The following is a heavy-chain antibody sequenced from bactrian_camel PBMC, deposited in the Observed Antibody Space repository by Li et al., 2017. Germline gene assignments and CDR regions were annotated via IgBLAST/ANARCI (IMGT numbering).Heavy chain of an antibody. Sequence: VQLVESGGGSVQSGGSLTLSCAVSGYTDAKYCMAWFRQALGNEREGVATIDSDGRTTYGDSVKGRFTISQDNAKNTLYLRMNMLKTEDTAVYYCAIDWYHYGSGPLNDWGQGTQVTVS. CDR2: IDSDGRT. J-gene: IGHJ4*01. CDR3: AIDWYHYGSGPLND. V-gene: IGHV3S53*01. D-gene: IGHD5*01. CDR1: GYTDAKYC.